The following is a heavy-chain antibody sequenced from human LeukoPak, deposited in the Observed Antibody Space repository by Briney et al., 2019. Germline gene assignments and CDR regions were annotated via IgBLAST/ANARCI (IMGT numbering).Heavy chain of an antibody. V-gene: IGHV6-1*01. D-gene: IGHD2-2*01. CDR1: GDSVSSNSVT. CDR2: AYYRSAWYN. CDR3: ARRLTQYDCFDP. Sequence: SQTLSLTCAISGDSVSSNSVTWNWIRQSPSRGLEWLGRAYYRSAWYNDYAVSVRGRITVNPDTSKNQFSLHLNSVTPEDTAVYYCARRLTQYDCFDPWGQGILVTVSS. J-gene: IGHJ5*02.